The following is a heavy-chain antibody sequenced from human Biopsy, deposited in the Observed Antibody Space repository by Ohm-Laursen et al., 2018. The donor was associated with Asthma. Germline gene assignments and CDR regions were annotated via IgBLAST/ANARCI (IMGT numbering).Heavy chain of an antibody. CDR3: AKDVFPGWELRRGPDY. Sequence: SLRLSCSASGFTFSNYGMHWVRQAPGKGLDWVAVISFDGSNKNYTDSEKGRFTISRGNSRNTLHLQMNSLRAEDTAVYYCAKDVFPGWELRRGPDYWGQGTLVTVSS. CDR2: ISFDGSNK. V-gene: IGHV3-30*18. CDR1: GFTFSNYG. D-gene: IGHD1-26*01. J-gene: IGHJ4*02.